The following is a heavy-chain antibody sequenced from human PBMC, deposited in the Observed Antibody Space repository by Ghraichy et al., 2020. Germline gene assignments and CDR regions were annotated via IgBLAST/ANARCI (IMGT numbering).Heavy chain of an antibody. V-gene: IGHV3-23*01. Sequence: GGSLRLSCAASGFTFSSYAMSWVRQAPGKGLEWVSAISGSGGSTYYADSVKGRFTISRDNSKNTLYLQMNSLRAEDTAVYYCAETSGYGTHGGYWGQGTLVNVSS. J-gene: IGHJ4*02. CDR3: AETSGYGTHGGY. D-gene: IGHD5-12*01. CDR2: ISGSGGST. CDR1: GFTFSSYA.